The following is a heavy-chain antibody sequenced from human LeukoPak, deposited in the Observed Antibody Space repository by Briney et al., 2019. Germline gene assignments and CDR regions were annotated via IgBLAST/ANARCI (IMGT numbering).Heavy chain of an antibody. CDR1: GGSISGYY. V-gene: IGHV4-59*01. J-gene: IGHJ4*02. CDR2: IYYSGST. D-gene: IGHD3-10*02. Sequence: SETLSLTCTVSGGSISGYYWNWIRQPPGKGLEWIGYIYYSGSTSYNPSLKSRVTISVDTPKNQFSLRLGSVTAADTAVYYCARDRGLTTSGGVGFDYWGQGTLVTVSS. CDR3: ARDRGLTTSGGVGFDY.